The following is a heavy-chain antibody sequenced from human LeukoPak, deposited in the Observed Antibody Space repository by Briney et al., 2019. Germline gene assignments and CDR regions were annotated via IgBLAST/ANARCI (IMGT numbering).Heavy chain of an antibody. V-gene: IGHV3-30*18. CDR3: AKDGYSSWYSLLSHFDY. CDR2: ISYDGSNK. J-gene: IGHJ4*02. CDR1: GFTFSSYG. D-gene: IGHD6-13*01. Sequence: PGGSLRLSCAASGFTFSSYGMHWVRQAPGKGLEWVAVISYDGSNKYYADSVKGRFTISRDNSKNTLYLQMNSLRAEDTAVYYCAKDGYSSWYSLLSHFDYWGQGTLVTVSS.